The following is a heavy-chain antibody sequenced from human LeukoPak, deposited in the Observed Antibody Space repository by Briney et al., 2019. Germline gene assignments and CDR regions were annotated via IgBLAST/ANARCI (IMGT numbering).Heavy chain of an antibody. CDR1: GGSFCGYY. V-gene: IGHV4-34*01. CDR2: INHSGST. CDR3: ARRRAYDSSGYPRLRPFDY. D-gene: IGHD3-22*01. Sequence: SETLSLTCAVYGGSFCGYYWSWIRQPPGKGLEWIGEINHSGSTNYNPSLKSRVTISVDTSKNQFSLKLSSVTAADTAVYYCARRRAYDSSGYPRLRPFDYWGQGTLVTVSS. J-gene: IGHJ4*02.